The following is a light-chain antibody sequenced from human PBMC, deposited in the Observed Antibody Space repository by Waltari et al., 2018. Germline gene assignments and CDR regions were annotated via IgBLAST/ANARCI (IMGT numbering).Light chain of an antibody. V-gene: IGKV3-15*01. CDR3: QQSSNWPRT. J-gene: IGKJ1*01. Sequence: EIVMTQSPATLSVSPGGRATLSCRASQSVSINLAWYQQKPGQAPRLLIYGASTRATGIPARFSGRWSGTEFTLTISSLQSEDFAVYYCQQSSNWPRTFGQGTKVEIK. CDR1: QSVSIN. CDR2: GAS.